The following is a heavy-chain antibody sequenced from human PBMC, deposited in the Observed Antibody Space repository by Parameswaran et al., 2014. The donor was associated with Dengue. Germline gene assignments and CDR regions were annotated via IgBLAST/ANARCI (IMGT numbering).Heavy chain of an antibody. J-gene: IGHJ4*02. D-gene: IGHD3-10*01. CDR2: ISGSGGST. CDR3: AKDLVRYGSGSYYNFWPLDY. V-gene: IGHV3-23*01. Sequence: KGLEWVSAISGSGGSTYYADSVKGRFTISRDNSKNTLYLQMNSLRAEDTAVYCCAKDLVRYGSGSYYNFWPLDYWGQGTLVTVSS.